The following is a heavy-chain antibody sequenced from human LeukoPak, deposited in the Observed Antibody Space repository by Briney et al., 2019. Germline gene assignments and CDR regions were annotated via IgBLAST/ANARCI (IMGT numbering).Heavy chain of an antibody. J-gene: IGHJ4*02. CDR2: ISGSGGST. V-gene: IGHV3-23*01. D-gene: IGHD1-26*01. Sequence: GGSLRLSCAASGFTFSSSAMSWVRQAPGKGLEWVSGISGSGGSTYYADSVKGRFTISRDDSRNTLYLQMNSLRGDDTAVYYCAKDVGKWESLHFFDYWGQGTLVTVSS. CDR1: GFTFSSSA. CDR3: AKDVGKWESLHFFDY.